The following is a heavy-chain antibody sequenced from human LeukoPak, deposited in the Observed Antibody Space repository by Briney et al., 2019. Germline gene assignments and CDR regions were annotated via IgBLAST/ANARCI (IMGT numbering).Heavy chain of an antibody. CDR1: GFSFSTYW. CDR2: IKEDGSKD. D-gene: IGHD3-10*01. CDR3: ARDPMAPRGYFDY. V-gene: IGHV3-7*03. J-gene: IGHJ4*02. Sequence: GGSLRLSCVASGFSFSTYWMSWVRQTPGKGLEWVANIKEDGSKDYYVDSVKGRFTISRDNAKNSLYLQMNSLRAEDTAVYYCARDPMAPRGYFDYWGQGTLVTVSS.